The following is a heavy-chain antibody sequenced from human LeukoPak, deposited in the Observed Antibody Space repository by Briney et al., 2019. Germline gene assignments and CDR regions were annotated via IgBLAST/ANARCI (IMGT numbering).Heavy chain of an antibody. CDR3: AQIPFRSGDYHFDY. CDR1: GFTFSSYA. D-gene: IGHD3-3*01. J-gene: IGHJ4*02. V-gene: IGHV3-23*01. Sequence: KPGGSLRLSCAASGFTFSSYAMSWVRQAPGKGLEWVSTISGSGASTYYADSVKGRFTVSRDNSKNTLHLQMKSLRAADTAVYYCAQIPFRSGDYHFDYWGQGTLLTVSS. CDR2: ISGSGAST.